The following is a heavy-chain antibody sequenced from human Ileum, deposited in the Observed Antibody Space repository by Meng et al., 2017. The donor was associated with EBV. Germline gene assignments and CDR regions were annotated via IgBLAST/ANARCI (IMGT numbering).Heavy chain of an antibody. CDR3: AKGRAGNWFDP. V-gene: IGHV3-23*01. Sequence: GGLATPGGLLHFSCAASGFILKNYAMSWVRQTPGKGLEWVSAISGGADSTYYVHSEEGRFTISRDNSKNTLYLQMNSLRAEDSAVYYCAKGRAGNWFDPWGRGTLVTVSS. CDR2: ISGGADST. J-gene: IGHJ5*02. CDR1: GFILKNYA.